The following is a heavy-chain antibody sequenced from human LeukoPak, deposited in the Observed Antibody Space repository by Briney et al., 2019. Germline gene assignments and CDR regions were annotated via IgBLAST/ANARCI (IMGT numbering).Heavy chain of an antibody. CDR2: INHSGST. J-gene: IGHJ4*02. CDR3: ARSYLAYYDSSGYVPYYFDY. V-gene: IGHV4-34*01. CDR1: GGSFSGYY. D-gene: IGHD3-22*01. Sequence: SETLSLTCAVYGGSFSGYYWSWIRQPPGKGLEWIGEINHSGSTNYNPSPKSRVTISVDTSKNQFSLKLSSVTAADTAVYYCARSYLAYYDSSGYVPYYFDYWGQGTLVTVSS.